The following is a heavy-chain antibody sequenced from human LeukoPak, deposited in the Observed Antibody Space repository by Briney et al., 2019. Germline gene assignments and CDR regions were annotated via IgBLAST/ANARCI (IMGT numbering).Heavy chain of an antibody. D-gene: IGHD3-22*01. CDR2: ISGSDTRT. CDR3: AKEDSRGHWFDY. V-gene: IGHV3-23*01. J-gene: IGHJ4*02. Sequence: PGGSLRLSCAASGFTFSTCAMSWVRQAPGKGLEWVSAISGSDTRTYYADSLKGRFTISRDNFKNTLYLQMDSLTAEDTAVYYCAKEDSRGHWFDYWGQGTLVTVSS. CDR1: GFTFSTCA.